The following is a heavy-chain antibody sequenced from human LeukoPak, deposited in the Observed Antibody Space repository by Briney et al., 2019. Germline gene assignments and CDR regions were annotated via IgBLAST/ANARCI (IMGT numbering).Heavy chain of an antibody. V-gene: IGHV3-7*04. CDR3: AREYYYDSSGYSPDAFDI. J-gene: IGHJ3*02. Sequence: PGRSLRLSCAVSGFTFSDHYMDWVRQAPGKGLEWVANIKQDGSEKYYVDSVKGRFTISRDNAKNSLYLQMNSLRAEDTAVYYCAREYYYDSSGYSPDAFDIWGQGTMVTVSS. D-gene: IGHD3-22*01. CDR1: GFTFSDHY. CDR2: IKQDGSEK.